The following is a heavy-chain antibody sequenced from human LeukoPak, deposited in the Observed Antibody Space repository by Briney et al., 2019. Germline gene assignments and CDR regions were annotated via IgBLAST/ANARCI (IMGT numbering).Heavy chain of an antibody. CDR3: AKGDFGNYSWRPYWYFDL. CDR2: ISGSGGST. J-gene: IGHJ2*01. V-gene: IGHV3-23*01. Sequence: GGSLRLSCAASGFTFSSYAMSWVRQAPGKGLEWVTAISGSGGSTYYADSVKGRFTISRDNSKNTLYLQMNSLRAEDTAVYYCAKGDFGNYSWRPYWYFDLWGRGTLVTVSS. D-gene: IGHD4-11*01. CDR1: GFTFSSYA.